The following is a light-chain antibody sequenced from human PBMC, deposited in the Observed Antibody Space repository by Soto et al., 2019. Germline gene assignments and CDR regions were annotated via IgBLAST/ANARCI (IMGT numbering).Light chain of an antibody. J-gene: IGLJ1*01. Sequence: QSVLTQPPSASGTPGQRVIISCSGSSSHIGSNTVNWYQQLPGTAPKLLIYSNNHRPSGVPDRFSGSKSGTSASLAIGGLQSEDEADYYCAAWDDSLNGRYVFGTGTKLTVL. CDR1: SSHIGSNT. CDR3: AAWDDSLNGRYV. V-gene: IGLV1-44*01. CDR2: SNN.